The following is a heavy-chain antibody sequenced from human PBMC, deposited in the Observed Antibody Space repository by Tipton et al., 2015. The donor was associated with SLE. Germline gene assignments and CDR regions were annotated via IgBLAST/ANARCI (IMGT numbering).Heavy chain of an antibody. J-gene: IGHJ6*03. CDR1: GGSFSGYY. CDR3: ARGKDYDFWSGYYYYYYYMDV. V-gene: IGHV4-34*01. D-gene: IGHD3-3*01. Sequence: TLSLTCAVYGGSFSGYYWSWIRQPPGKGLEWIGEINHSGSTNYNPSLKSRVTISIDTSKNQFSLKLSSVTAADTSVYYCARGKDYDFWSGYYYYYYYMDVWGKGTTVTVSS. CDR2: INHSGST.